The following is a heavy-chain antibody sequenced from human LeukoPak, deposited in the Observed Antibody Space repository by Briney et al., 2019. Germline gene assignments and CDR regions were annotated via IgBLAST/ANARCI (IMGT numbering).Heavy chain of an antibody. CDR1: GGFISSYY. J-gene: IGHJ4*02. V-gene: IGHV4-4*07. Sequence: SETLSLTCTVSGGFISSYYWSWIRQPAGKGLEWIGRIYTSGSTNYNPSLKSRVTMSVDTSKNQFSLKLSSVTAADTAVYYCARVGILRFLNQAPYYFDYWGQGTLVTVSS. CDR2: IYTSGST. D-gene: IGHD3-3*01. CDR3: ARVGILRFLNQAPYYFDY.